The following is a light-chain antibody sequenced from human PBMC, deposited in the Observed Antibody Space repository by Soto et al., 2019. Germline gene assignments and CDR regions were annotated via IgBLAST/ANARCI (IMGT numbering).Light chain of an antibody. CDR1: QNIGTS. CDR2: SAS. J-gene: IGKJ2*01. Sequence: DIQMTQSPSSLSMSVGDRVTITCRASQNIGTSLNWYQMKLGRAPKLLIYSASTLQSGAPSRFSDGGSGTDFTLTINSLQPEDFATYSCQQSYNAPYTFGQGTMLEIK. CDR3: QQSYNAPYT. V-gene: IGKV1-39*01.